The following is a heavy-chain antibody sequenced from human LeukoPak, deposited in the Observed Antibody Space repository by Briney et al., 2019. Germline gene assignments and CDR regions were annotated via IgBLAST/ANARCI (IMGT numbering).Heavy chain of an antibody. V-gene: IGHV3-23*01. CDR3: AKDKNFWSGCFDY. D-gene: IGHD3-3*01. J-gene: IGHJ4*02. Sequence: GGSLRLSCGASGFTLENYAINWVRQAPGKGLEWVSAISNSEVSSITESGDGTYHADSVKGRFTISRDSSKNTVSLQMNSLRAEDTAVYYCAKDKNFWSGCFDYWGQGTLVTVSS. CDR2: ISNSEVSSITESGDGT. CDR1: GFTLENYA.